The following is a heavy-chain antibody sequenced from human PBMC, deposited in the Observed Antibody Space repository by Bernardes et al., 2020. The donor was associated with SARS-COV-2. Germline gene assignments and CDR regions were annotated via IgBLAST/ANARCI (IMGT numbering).Heavy chain of an antibody. Sequence: GGSLRLSCAASGFTFSSYSMNWVRQAPGKGLEWVSSISSSSSYIYYADSVKGRFTISRDNAKNSLYLQMNSLRAEDTAVYYCARALSGAPDIVVVVAVDYWGQGTLVTVSS. CDR3: ARALSGAPDIVVVVAVDY. D-gene: IGHD2-15*01. V-gene: IGHV3-21*01. CDR1: GFTFSSYS. CDR2: ISSSSSYI. J-gene: IGHJ4*02.